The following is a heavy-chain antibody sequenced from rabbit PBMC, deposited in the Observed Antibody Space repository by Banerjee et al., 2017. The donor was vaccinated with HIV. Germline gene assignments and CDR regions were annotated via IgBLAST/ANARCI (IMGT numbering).Heavy chain of an antibody. J-gene: IGHJ4*01. Sequence: SLEESGGDLVKPGASLTLTCTASGFSFSSNYYMWWVRQAPGKGLEWIGTIYIGDGSTYYASWAKGRFTISKTSSTTVTLQMTSLTAPDTAGYCGPCVTGVSGWNVNLWGPGTLVTVS. V-gene: IGHV1S40*01. CDR3: PCVTGVSGWNVNL. D-gene: IGHD1-1*01. CDR1: GFSFSSNYY. CDR2: IYIGDGST.